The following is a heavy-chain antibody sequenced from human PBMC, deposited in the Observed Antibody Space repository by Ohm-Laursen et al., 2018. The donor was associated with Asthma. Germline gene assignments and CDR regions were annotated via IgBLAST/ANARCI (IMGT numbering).Heavy chain of an antibody. CDR3: AVRSTSAGFDV. CDR2: IKHDGSEK. Sequence: SLRLSCAASGFTFSSYWMTWVRQAPGKGLEWVANIKHDGSEKYYVDSVKGRFTISRDNAKNSLSLQMNSLRAQDTAVYYCAVRSTSAGFDVWGQGTTVTISS. V-gene: IGHV3-7*01. J-gene: IGHJ6*02. CDR1: GFTFSSYW.